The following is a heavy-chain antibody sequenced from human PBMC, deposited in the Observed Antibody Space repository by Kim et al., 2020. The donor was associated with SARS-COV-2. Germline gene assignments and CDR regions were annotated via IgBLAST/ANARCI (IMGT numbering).Heavy chain of an antibody. V-gene: IGHV1-2*02. J-gene: IGHJ6*02. CDR2: INPNSGGT. CDR3: ARVEYRPTIFGVVTYGMDV. Sequence: ASVKVSCKASGYTFTGYYMHWVRQAPGQGLEWMGWINPNSGGTNYAQKFQGRVTMTRDTSISTAYMELSRLRSDDTAVYYCARVEYRPTIFGVVTYGMDVWGQGTTVTVSS. CDR1: GYTFTGYY. D-gene: IGHD3-3*01.